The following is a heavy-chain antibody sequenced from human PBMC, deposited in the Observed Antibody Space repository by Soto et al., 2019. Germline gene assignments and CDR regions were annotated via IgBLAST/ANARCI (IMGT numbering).Heavy chain of an antibody. V-gene: IGHV3-23*01. CDR1: GFSFRNYA. CDR3: ANGRATYGLLTHDY. D-gene: IGHD3-9*01. Sequence: EVQLLESGGGLVQPGGSLRLSCAASGFSFRNYAMSWVRQAPGKGLEWISTLTGSSSNTYYADSVKGRFAISRDNSRNTLYLHMHSLTAEYTAVYYCANGRATYGLLTHDYWGQGTLVTVSS. J-gene: IGHJ4*02. CDR2: LTGSSSNT.